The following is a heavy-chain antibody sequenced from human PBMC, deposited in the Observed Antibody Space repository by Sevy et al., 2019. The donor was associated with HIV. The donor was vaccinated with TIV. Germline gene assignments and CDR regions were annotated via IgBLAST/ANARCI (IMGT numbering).Heavy chain of an antibody. CDR3: ARDCSSASCLWGMDV. CDR2: IKRDGSEK. D-gene: IGHD2-2*01. V-gene: IGHV3-7*03. Sequence: GGSLRLSCAASGFTFSSYWMSWVRQAPGKGLEWVANIKRDGSEKYYVDSVKGRFTISRDNAKNSPYLQMNSLRAEDTAVYYCARDCSSASCLWGMDVWGQGTTVTVSS. J-gene: IGHJ6*02. CDR1: GFTFSSYW.